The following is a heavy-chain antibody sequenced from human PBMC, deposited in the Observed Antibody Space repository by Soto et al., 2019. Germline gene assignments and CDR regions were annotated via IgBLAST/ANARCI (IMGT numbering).Heavy chain of an antibody. D-gene: IGHD2-21*02. V-gene: IGHV4-30-4*01. CDR3: AREVGGCFGDDCYRWFDP. Sequence: QVQLQESGPRLVKPSETLSLTCSVSGDSVSSGDHYWSWVRQSPGKDLEWIGYVQLNVHTYYNPSLRGRVIISVDTSQNPFSLRLTSVTAADSGVYYCAREVGGCFGDDCYRWFDPWGQGTLVTVSS. CDR1: GDSVSSGDHY. CDR2: VQLNVHT. J-gene: IGHJ5*02.